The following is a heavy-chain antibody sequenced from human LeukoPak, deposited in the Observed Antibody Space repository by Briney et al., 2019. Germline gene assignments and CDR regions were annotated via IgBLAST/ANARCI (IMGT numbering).Heavy chain of an antibody. CDR1: GFTFSSYG. J-gene: IGHJ4*02. CDR2: ISYDGSNK. D-gene: IGHD3-3*01. V-gene: IGHV3-30*18. CDR3: AKQGTIFGAYYFDY. Sequence: GGSLRLSSAASGFTFSSYGMHWVRQAPGKGLEWVAVISYDGSNKYYADSVKGRFTISRDNSKNTLYLQMNSLRAEDTAVYYCAKQGTIFGAYYFDYWGQGTLVTVSS.